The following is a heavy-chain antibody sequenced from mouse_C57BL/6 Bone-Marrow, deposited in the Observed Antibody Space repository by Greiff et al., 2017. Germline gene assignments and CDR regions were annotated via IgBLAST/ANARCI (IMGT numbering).Heavy chain of an antibody. V-gene: IGHV1-50*01. D-gene: IGHD2-2*01. J-gene: IGHJ2*01. CDR2: IDPYDSYT. Sequence: QVQLQQPGAELVKPGASVKLSCKASGYTFTSYWMQWVKQRPGQGLEWIGEIDPYDSYTNYNQKFKGKATLTVDPSSSTASMQLSSLTSEDSAVYYCARSYGYDEGGFDYWGQGTTLTVSS. CDR3: ARSYGYDEGGFDY. CDR1: GYTFTSYW.